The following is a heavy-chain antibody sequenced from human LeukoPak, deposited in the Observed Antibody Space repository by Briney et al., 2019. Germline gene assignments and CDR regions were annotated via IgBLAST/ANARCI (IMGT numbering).Heavy chain of an antibody. CDR3: ATQWELHPAF. CDR2: ITRSGSAR. D-gene: IGHD1-26*01. Sequence: PGGSLRLSCAASGFTFSSYSMNWVRQAPGKGLEWVSYITRSGSARYYADSVKGRFTISRDNAKNSLYLQMNSLRAEDTAVYYCATQWELHPAFWGQGTLVTVSP. CDR1: GFTFSSYS. V-gene: IGHV3-48*01. J-gene: IGHJ4*02.